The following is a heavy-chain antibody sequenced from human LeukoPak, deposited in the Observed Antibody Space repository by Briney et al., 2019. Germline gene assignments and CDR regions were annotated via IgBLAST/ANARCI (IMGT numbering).Heavy chain of an antibody. D-gene: IGHD6-19*01. V-gene: IGHV3-30-3*01. Sequence: PGGSLRLSCAASGFTFSIYAMHWVRQAPGKGLEWVAVISSDGGDKYYADSVKGRFTISRDDSQNTLYLQMNSLRAEDTAVYYCAKDRGSGVLYYYGMDVWGQGTTVTVSS. CDR2: ISSDGGDK. CDR3: AKDRGSGVLYYYGMDV. J-gene: IGHJ6*02. CDR1: GFTFSIYA.